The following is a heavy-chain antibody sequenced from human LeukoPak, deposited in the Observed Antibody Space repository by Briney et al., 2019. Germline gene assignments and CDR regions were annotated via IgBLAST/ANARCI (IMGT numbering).Heavy chain of an antibody. Sequence: PSETLSLTCTVSGGSISSGGYYWSWIRQHPGKGLEWIGYIYYSGSTYYNPSLKSRVTISVDTSKNQFSLKLSSVTAADTAVYYCARVATINDYYYYMDVWGKGTTVTVSS. CDR3: ARVATINDYYYYMDV. J-gene: IGHJ6*03. CDR2: IYYSGST. CDR1: GGSISSGGYY. D-gene: IGHD5-12*01. V-gene: IGHV4-31*03.